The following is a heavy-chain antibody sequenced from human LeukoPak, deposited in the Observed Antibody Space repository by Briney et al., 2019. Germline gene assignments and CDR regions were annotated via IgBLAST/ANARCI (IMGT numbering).Heavy chain of an antibody. J-gene: IGHJ4*02. CDR1: GFIFRNYA. D-gene: IGHD3-9*01. V-gene: IGHV3-23*01. CDR2: ITGSGDTT. CDR3: AKWGDYDILTGYYVSDF. Sequence: GGSLRLSCAASGFIFRNYAMSWVRQAPGKGLEWVSAITGSGDTTYYADSVKGRFTISRDNSKNTLYVEMNTQRAEDTAVYYCAKWGDYDILTGYYVSDFWGQGTLVTVSS.